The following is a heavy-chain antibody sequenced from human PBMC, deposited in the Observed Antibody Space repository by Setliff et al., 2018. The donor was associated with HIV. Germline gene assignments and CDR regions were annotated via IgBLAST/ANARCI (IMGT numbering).Heavy chain of an antibody. Sequence: GESLKISCAASGFSFRSCAVSWVRQAPGKGLEWVSVISGSGDITYYRESVKGRFTVSRDNSNNTVYLQMNSLRAEDTAMYYCAKAQTVITVYGPFDSWG. D-gene: IGHD4-4*01. CDR1: GFSFRSCA. V-gene: IGHV3-23*01. CDR3: AKAQTVITVYGPFDS. CDR2: ISGSGDIT. J-gene: IGHJ4*01.